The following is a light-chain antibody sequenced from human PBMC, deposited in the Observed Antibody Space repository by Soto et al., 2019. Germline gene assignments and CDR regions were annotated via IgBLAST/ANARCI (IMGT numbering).Light chain of an antibody. CDR1: QSVSSY. Sequence: EIVLTQSPGTLSLSPGERANLSCRASQSVSSYLAWYQQKPGQAPRLLIYGASSRATGIPDRFSGSGSGTDFTLTISRLEPEDFAVYYCQQYGTSPPDTFGGGTKVDIK. V-gene: IGKV3-20*01. CDR3: QQYGTSPPDT. CDR2: GAS. J-gene: IGKJ4*01.